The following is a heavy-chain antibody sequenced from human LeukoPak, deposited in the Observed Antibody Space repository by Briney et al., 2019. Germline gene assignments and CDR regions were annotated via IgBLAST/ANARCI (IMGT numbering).Heavy chain of an antibody. CDR2: ISYDGSNK. V-gene: IGHV3-30*18. J-gene: IGHJ2*01. CDR1: GFTFSSYG. Sequence: GGSLRLSCAASGFTFSSYGIHWVRQAPGKGLEWVAVISYDGSNKYYADSVKGRFTISRDNSKNTLYLQMNSLRAEDTAVYYCAKTGSRRVSWYFDLWGRGTLVTVSS. CDR3: AKTGSRRVSWYFDL. D-gene: IGHD5/OR15-5a*01.